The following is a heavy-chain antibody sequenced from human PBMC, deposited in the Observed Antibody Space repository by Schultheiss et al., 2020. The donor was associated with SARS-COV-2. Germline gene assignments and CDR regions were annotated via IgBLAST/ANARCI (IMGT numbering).Heavy chain of an antibody. CDR3: ARHSSGWNWFDP. J-gene: IGHJ5*02. V-gene: IGHV5-10-1*01. CDR2: IDPSDSYT. CDR1: GYSFTTYW. Sequence: GESLKISCKGSGYSFTTYWISWVRQMPGKGLEWMGRIDPSDSYTNYSPSFQGHVTISVDKSINTAYLQWSSLKASDTAMYFCARHSSGWNWFDPWGQGTLVTVSS. D-gene: IGHD6-19*01.